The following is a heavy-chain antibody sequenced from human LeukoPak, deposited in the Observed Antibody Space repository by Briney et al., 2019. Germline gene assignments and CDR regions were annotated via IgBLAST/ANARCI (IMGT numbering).Heavy chain of an antibody. CDR1: GFTFRSYA. CDR3: AKEDRSSGFYGLDY. J-gene: IGHJ4*02. V-gene: IGHV3-23*01. CDR2: LSGRGDIT. Sequence: GGSLRLSCEASGFTFRSYAMNWVRLAPGKGLEWVSSLSGRGDITYYADSVKGRFTISRDNSKNTLYPQMNSLRAEDTAVYHCAKEDRSSGFYGLDYWGQGTLVTVSS. D-gene: IGHD6-19*01.